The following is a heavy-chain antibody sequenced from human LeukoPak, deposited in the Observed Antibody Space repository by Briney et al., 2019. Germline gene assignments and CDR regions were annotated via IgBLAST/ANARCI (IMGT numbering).Heavy chain of an antibody. D-gene: IGHD2-2*01. CDR3: AKALVPAATLGAFDI. Sequence: GRSLRLSCAASGFTFSSYAMHWVRQAPGKGLEWVAVISYDGSNKYYADSVKGRFTISRDNSKNTLYLQMNSLRAEDTAVYYCAKALVPAATLGAFDIWGQGTMVTVSS. CDR1: GFTFSSYA. V-gene: IGHV3-30*04. J-gene: IGHJ3*02. CDR2: ISYDGSNK.